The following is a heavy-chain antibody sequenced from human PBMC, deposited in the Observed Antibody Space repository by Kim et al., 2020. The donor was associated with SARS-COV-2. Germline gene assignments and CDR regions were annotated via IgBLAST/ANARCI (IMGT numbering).Heavy chain of an antibody. J-gene: IGHJ6*02. CDR2: ITYDGINK. Sequence: GGSLRLSCAASGFTFNTYGMHWVRQAPGKGLEWLALITYDGINKYYVDFVKGRFTISRDNSKNTLYLQMNSLRAEDTAVYYCVKVEHYFDSSGSYDTYNYYGMDVWGQGTTVIVSS. CDR3: VKVEHYFDSSGSYDTYNYYGMDV. CDR1: GFTFNTYG. D-gene: IGHD3-22*01. V-gene: IGHV3-30*18.